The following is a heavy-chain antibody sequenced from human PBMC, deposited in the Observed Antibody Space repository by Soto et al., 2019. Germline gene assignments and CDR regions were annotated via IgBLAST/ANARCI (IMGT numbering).Heavy chain of an antibody. CDR1: GFTFSSYS. V-gene: IGHV3-23*01. D-gene: IGHD2-21*01. CDR2: ISGRDDST. J-gene: IGHJ4*02. Sequence: EVQLSESGGGLVQPGGSLRLSCAASGFTFSSYSMGWVRQAPGKGLEWVSAISGRDDSTYHADSVMVRFTISRDNSKNTLYLQMSLLRAEDTAIYYCANIALSYAGEFDNWGQGTLVIVYS. CDR3: ANIALSYAGEFDN.